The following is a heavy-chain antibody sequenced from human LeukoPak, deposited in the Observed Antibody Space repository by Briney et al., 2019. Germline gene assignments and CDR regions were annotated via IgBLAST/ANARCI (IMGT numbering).Heavy chain of an antibody. CDR2: ILYDGSMQ. J-gene: IGHJ4*02. D-gene: IGHD3-22*01. CDR3: AGDPRGPTTYDSSARDSLDY. Sequence: GGSLRLSCSASGFTFSYYSMHWVRQAPGKGLEWLAGILYDGSMQYYAESMKGRLTISRDNSRNTVYMQMSSLRTEDTAVYYCAGDPRGPTTYDSSARDSLDYWGQGTLVIVSS. V-gene: IGHV3-30*03. CDR1: GFTFSYYS.